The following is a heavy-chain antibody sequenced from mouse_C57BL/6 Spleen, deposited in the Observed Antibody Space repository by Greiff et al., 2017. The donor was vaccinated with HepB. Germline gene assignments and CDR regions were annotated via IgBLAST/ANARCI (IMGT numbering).Heavy chain of an antibody. D-gene: IGHD1-1*01. J-gene: IGHJ4*01. CDR1: GYAFSSYW. CDR2: IYPGDGDT. Sequence: VQLQQSGAELVKPGASVKISCKASGYAFSSYWMNWVKQRPGKGLEWIGQIYPGDGDTNYNGKFKGKATLTADKSSSTAYMQLSSLTSEDSAVYFCARSPITTVVAYYAMDYWGQGTSVTVSS. V-gene: IGHV1-80*01. CDR3: ARSPITTVVAYYAMDY.